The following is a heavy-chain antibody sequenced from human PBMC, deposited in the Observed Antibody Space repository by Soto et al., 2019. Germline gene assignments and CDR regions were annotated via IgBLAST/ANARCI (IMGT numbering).Heavy chain of an antibody. CDR1: GFTFSSYA. D-gene: IGHD2-15*01. CDR2: ISYDGSNK. V-gene: IGHV3-30-3*01. CDR3: ARNGLGYCSGGSCYCFDY. J-gene: IGHJ4*02. Sequence: ESGGGVVQPGRSLRLSCAASGFTFSSYAMHWVRQAPGKGLEGGAVISYDGSNKYYADSVKGRFTISRDNSKNTLYLQMNSLRAEDTAVYYCARNGLGYCSGGSCYCFDYWGQGTLVTVSS.